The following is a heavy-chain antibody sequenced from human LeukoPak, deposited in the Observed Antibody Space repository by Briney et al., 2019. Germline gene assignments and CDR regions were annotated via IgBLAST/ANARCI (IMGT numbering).Heavy chain of an antibody. CDR2: IYYSGST. D-gene: IGHD3-10*01. CDR3: ARVITMPPTAYYYYMDV. V-gene: IGHV4-59*01. J-gene: IGHJ6*03. Sequence: SETLSLTCTVSGGSISSYYWSWIRQPPGKGLEWIGYIYYSGSTNYNPSLKSRVSISVDTSKNQFSLKLSSVTDADTAVYYCARVITMPPTAYYYYMDVWGKGTTVTVSS. CDR1: GGSISSYY.